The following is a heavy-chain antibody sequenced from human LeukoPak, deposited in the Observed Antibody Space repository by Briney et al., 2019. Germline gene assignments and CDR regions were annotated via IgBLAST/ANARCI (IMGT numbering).Heavy chain of an antibody. V-gene: IGHV3-74*01. D-gene: IGHD5-12*01. Sequence: GGSLRLSCAASGFTFSNYWMDWVRQAPGEGPVWVSRIKSDGTITNNADSVKGRFTISRDNAKNTLYLQMNSLRAEDTAVYYCARGSGYAFDLWGQGTLVTVSS. CDR2: IKSDGTIT. J-gene: IGHJ4*02. CDR3: ARGSGYAFDL. CDR1: GFTFSNYW.